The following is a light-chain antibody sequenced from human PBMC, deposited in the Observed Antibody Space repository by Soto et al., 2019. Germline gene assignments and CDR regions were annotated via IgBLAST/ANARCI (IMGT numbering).Light chain of an antibody. J-gene: IGKJ5*01. V-gene: IGKV1-9*01. CDR2: AAS. Sequence: IMLTQSPSTLAASVRGRVTITCRASQGISSYLAWYQQKPGKAPKLLIYAASTLQSGVPSRFSGSGSGTEFTLTISRLQPEDFATYYCQQLNSYPITFGQGTRLEI. CDR3: QQLNSYPIT. CDR1: QGISSY.